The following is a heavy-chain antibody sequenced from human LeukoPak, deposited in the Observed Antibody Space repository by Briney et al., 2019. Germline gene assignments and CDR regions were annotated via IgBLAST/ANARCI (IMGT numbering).Heavy chain of an antibody. CDR3: ARLLQWLTMEHDAFDI. D-gene: IGHD6-19*01. Sequence: GASVKVSCKASGYTFTSYYMHWVRQAPGQGLEWMGIINSSGGSTSYAQKFQGRVTITADKSTSTAYMELSSLRSEDTAVYYCARLLQWLTMEHDAFDIWGQGTMVTVSS. CDR2: INSSGGST. CDR1: GYTFTSYY. J-gene: IGHJ3*02. V-gene: IGHV1-46*01.